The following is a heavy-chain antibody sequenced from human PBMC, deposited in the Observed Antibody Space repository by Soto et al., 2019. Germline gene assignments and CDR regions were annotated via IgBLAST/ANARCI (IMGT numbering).Heavy chain of an antibody. J-gene: IGHJ6*03. CDR3: AKELAPASDYYYYMDV. Sequence: EVQLLESGGGLVQPGGSLRLSCAASGFTFSSYAMSWVRQAQGKGLEWVSAISGSGGSTYYADSVKGRFTISRDNSKNTLYLQMNSLRAEDTAVYYCAKELAPASDYYYYMDVWGKGTTVTVSS. CDR1: GFTFSSYA. V-gene: IGHV3-23*01. D-gene: IGHD6-25*01. CDR2: ISGSGGST.